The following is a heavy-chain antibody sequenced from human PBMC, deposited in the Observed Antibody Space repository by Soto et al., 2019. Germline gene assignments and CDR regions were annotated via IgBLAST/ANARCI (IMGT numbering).Heavy chain of an antibody. D-gene: IGHD1-7*01. CDR1: GYTFTSYG. Sequence: ASVKVSCKASGYTFTSYGISWVRQAPGQGLEWMGWISAYNGNTNYAQKLQGRVTMTTDTSTGTAYMELRSLGCDDTAGYYGARDRFITGTTGWFDPWGQGTLVTVSS. V-gene: IGHV1-18*01. J-gene: IGHJ5*02. CDR2: ISAYNGNT. CDR3: ARDRFITGTTGWFDP.